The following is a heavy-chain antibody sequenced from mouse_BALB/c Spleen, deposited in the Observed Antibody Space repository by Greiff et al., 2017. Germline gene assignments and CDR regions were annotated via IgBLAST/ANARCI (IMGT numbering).Heavy chain of an antibody. V-gene: IGHV5-9-3*01. D-gene: IGHD1-1*01. CDR3: ARQGAYYGSSYGY. Sequence: EVMLVESGGGLVKPGGSLKLSCAASGFTFSSYAMSWVRQTPEKRLEWVATISSGGSYTYYPDSVKGRFTISRDNAKNTLYLQMSSLRSEDTAMYYCARQGAYYGSSYGYWGQGTTLTVSS. J-gene: IGHJ2*01. CDR2: ISSGGSYT. CDR1: GFTFSSYA.